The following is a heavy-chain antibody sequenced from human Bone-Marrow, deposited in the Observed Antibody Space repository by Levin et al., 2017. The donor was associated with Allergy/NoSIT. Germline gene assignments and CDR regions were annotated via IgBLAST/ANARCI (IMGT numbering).Heavy chain of an antibody. CDR1: GITFSSYS. J-gene: IGHJ4*02. CDR3: ATEPDYSSSWGDS. Sequence: GESLKISCVASGITFSSYSMNWVRQAPGKGLEWVSSITSTSNYIYYAKSVKGRFSISRDNAKNSVYLQMNSLTAEDTGIYYGATEPDYSSSWGDSWGQGTLVTVSS. D-gene: IGHD6-13*01. CDR2: ITSTSNYI. V-gene: IGHV3-21*01.